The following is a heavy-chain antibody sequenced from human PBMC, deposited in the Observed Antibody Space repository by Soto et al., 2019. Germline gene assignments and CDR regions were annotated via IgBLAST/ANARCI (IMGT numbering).Heavy chain of an antibody. V-gene: IGHV3-21*01. J-gene: IGHJ4*02. CDR2: ITTSTNYI. Sequence: EVQLVESGGGLVKPGGSLRLSCAASGLTFSSYSMNWVRQAPGKGLEWVSSITTSTNYIYYADSVKGRFTISRDNAKNSLYLQMNSLRAEDTAVYYCASSRGYRFDYWGQGTLVTVSS. CDR3: ASSRGYRFDY. D-gene: IGHD5-18*01. CDR1: GLTFSSYS.